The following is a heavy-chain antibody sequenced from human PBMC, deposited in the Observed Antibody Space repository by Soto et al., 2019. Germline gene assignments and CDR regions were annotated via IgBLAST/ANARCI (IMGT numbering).Heavy chain of an antibody. V-gene: IGHV4-4*02. J-gene: IGHJ4*02. D-gene: IGHD3-10*01. CDR1: GGFTSTNNW. Sequence: PSETLSLTCAVSGGFTSTNNWWSWVRQPPGKGLEWIGDAYHSGSTFYNPSFESRLTLSIDRTKNQFSLNLKSMSAADRAVYFCARGGGFDSFDYWGQGILVTVSS. CDR2: AYHSGST. CDR3: ARGGGFDSFDY.